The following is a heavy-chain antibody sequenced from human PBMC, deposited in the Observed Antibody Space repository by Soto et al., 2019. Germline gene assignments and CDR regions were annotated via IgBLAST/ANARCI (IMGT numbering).Heavy chain of an antibody. CDR3: AKGHISSVDYYYDSSGYYYAKDYYYGMDV. J-gene: IGHJ6*02. D-gene: IGHD3-22*01. CDR1: GFTFISYA. CDR2: ISGSGGST. Sequence: GGSLRLSCAASGFTFISYAMSWVRQAPWKGLEWVSAISGSGGSTYYADSVKGRFTISRDNSKNTLYLQMNSLRAEDTAVYYCAKGHISSVDYYYDSSGYYYAKDYYYGMDVWGQGTTVTVSS. V-gene: IGHV3-23*01.